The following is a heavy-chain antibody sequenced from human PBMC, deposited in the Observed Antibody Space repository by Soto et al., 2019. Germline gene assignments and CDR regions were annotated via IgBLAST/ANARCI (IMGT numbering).Heavy chain of an antibody. D-gene: IGHD6-13*01. CDR3: ARAESRYSSSWPHYYYYYGMDV. CDR2: IYYSGST. CDR1: GGSVSSGSYY. V-gene: IGHV4-61*01. Sequence: SETLSLTCTVSGGSVSSGSYYWSWIRQPPGKGLEWIGYIYYSGSTNYNPSLKSRVTISVDTSKNQFSLKLSSVTAADTAVYYCARAESRYSSSWPHYYYYYGMDVWGQGTTVTVSS. J-gene: IGHJ6*02.